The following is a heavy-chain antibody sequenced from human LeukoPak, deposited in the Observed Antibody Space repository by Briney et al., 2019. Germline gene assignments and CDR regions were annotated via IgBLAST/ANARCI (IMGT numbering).Heavy chain of an antibody. CDR3: ARDYADGDYLNWFDP. D-gene: IGHD4-17*01. CDR2: ISAYNGNT. CDR1: GYTFTSYG. J-gene: IGHJ5*02. V-gene: IGHV1-18*01. Sequence: ASVKVSCKASGYTFTSYGISWVRQAPGQGLEWMGWISAYNGNTNYAQKLQGRVTMTRDASTSTVYMELSSLRSEDTAVYYCARDYADGDYLNWFDPWGQGTLVTVSS.